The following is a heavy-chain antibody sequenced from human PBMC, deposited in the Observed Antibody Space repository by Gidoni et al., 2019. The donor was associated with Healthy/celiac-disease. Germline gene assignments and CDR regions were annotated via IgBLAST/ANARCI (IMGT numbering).Heavy chain of an antibody. CDR2: INTNSGGT. CDR3: XRASXXSSXXRGAXXI. V-gene: IGHV1-2*05. Sequence: QXQLVQSGAEVXKPGXXVKVXCKASGYTFTGYYMHWVRQALGQGLEWMGRINTNSGGTNYAQKFQGRVXMTXXTSISXXYMXXXRLXXDDXXXYYCXRASXXSSXXRGAXXIWGXXTMVXXSS. J-gene: IGHJ3*02. CDR1: GYTFTGYY. D-gene: IGHD3-22*01.